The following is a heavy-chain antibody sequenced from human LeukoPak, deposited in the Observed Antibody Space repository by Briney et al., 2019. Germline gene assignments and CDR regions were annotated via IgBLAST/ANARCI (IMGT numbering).Heavy chain of an antibody. CDR3: ARELMTTVTMPFDY. D-gene: IGHD4-17*01. Sequence: PGGSLRLSCAASGFTFSDYYMSWIRQAPGKGLEWVSYISSSGSTIYYAASVKGRFTISRDNAKNSLYLQMNSLRAEDTAVYYCARELMTTVTMPFDYWGQGTLVTASS. V-gene: IGHV3-11*01. CDR2: ISSSGSTI. CDR1: GFTFSDYY. J-gene: IGHJ4*02.